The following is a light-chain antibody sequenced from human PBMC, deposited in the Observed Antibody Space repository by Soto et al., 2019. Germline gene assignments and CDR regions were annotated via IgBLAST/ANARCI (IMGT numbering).Light chain of an antibody. CDR2: GNS. CDR1: SSNIGAGFD. V-gene: IGLV1-40*01. CDR3: QSYDSSLSGWV. J-gene: IGLJ3*02. Sequence: QSVLTQPPSVSGAPGQRGTISCTGSSSNIGAGFDVHWYQLLPGTAPKLLIYGNSNRPSGVPDRFSGSKSGTSASLAITGLQAEDEADYYCQSYDSSLSGWVFGGGTKLTVL.